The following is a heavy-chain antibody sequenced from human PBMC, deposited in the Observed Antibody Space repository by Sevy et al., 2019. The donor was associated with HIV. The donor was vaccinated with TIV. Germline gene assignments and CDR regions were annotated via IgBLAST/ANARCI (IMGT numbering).Heavy chain of an antibody. CDR3: ARARKPLLWFGELSMGYFDY. V-gene: IGHV4-38-2*01. J-gene: IGHJ4*02. Sequence: SETLSLTCAVSGYSISSGYYWGWIRQPPGKGLEWIGSIYHSGSTYYNPSLKSGVTISVDTSKNQFSLRLSSVTAADTGVYYCARARKPLLWFGELSMGYFDYWGQGTLVTVSS. D-gene: IGHD3-10*01. CDR2: IYHSGST. CDR1: GYSISSGYY.